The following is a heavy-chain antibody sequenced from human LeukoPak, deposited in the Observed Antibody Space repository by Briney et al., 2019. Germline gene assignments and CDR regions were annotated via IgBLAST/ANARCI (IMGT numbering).Heavy chain of an antibody. V-gene: IGHV3-7*01. Sequence: GGSLRLSCGASGFTFRNFWMNWVRQAPGKGQEWVANIKDDGSDKYYVDSVKSRFTISRDNSKNTLYLQMDSLKTDDTAVYYCASPLLGGQGTLVIVSS. J-gene: IGHJ4*02. CDR2: IKDDGSDK. D-gene: IGHD2-8*02. CDR1: GFTFRNFW. CDR3: ASPLL.